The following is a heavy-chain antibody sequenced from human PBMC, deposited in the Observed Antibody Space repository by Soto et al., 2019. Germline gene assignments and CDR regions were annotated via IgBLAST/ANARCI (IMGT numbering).Heavy chain of an antibody. D-gene: IGHD1-26*01. CDR1: VGSFSGYY. CDR2: INHRGST. Sequence: SETLSLTCAVYVGSFSGYYCSWIRQPPGKGLEWIGEINHRGSTSCKSSLKSRVTISVDTSKNQFSLKLSSVTAADTAVYYCARVAREGMDVWGQGTTVTVSS. J-gene: IGHJ6*02. CDR3: ARVAREGMDV. V-gene: IGHV4-34*01.